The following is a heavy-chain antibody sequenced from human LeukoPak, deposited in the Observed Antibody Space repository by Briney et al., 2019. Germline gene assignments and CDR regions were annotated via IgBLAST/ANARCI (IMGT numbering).Heavy chain of an antibody. J-gene: IGHJ4*02. CDR3: ARDILGSPGK. D-gene: IGHD3-10*01. Sequence: PGGSLRLSCAASGFTFNSYWMHWVRQAPGKGLVWVSLIYTDGSTTTYAGSVKGRFTISRDNAKNTLYLQMNSLRVEDTAVYYCARDILGSPGKRGQGTLVTVSS. V-gene: IGHV3-74*01. CDR2: IYTDGSTT. CDR1: GFTFNSYW.